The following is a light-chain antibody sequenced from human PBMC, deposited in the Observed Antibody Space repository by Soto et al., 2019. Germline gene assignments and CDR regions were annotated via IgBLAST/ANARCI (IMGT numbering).Light chain of an antibody. CDR3: QQRSNWPPD. J-gene: IGKJ3*01. V-gene: IGKV3-11*01. CDR1: QSVSSY. Sequence: EIVLTQSPATLSLSPGERAILSCRARQSVSSYLAWYQQKPGQAPRLLISDASNRATGIPARFSGSGSGTDFTLTISSLEPEDFAVYYCQQRSNWPPDFGPGTKVDIQ. CDR2: DAS.